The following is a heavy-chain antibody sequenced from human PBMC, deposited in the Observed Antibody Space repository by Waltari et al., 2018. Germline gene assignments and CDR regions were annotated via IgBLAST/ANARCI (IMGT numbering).Heavy chain of an antibody. J-gene: IGHJ4*02. CDR3: ARDRGRGLYLDS. D-gene: IGHD5-12*01. CDR2: IHGSGRI. V-gene: IGHV4-4*02. CDR1: GDSICGSFW. Sequence: QVQLQESGPGLVKPSGTLSVTCAVPGDSICGSFWGSWVRQTPGKGLEWIGQIHGSGRINYNPSLESRVTVSRDTSNNQFSLKLTSATAADTAVYFCARDRGRGLYLDSWGQGILVTVSP.